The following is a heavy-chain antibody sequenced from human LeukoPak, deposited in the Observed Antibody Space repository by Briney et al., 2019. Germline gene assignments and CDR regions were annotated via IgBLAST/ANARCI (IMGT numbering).Heavy chain of an antibody. CDR2: ISSSSSYI. Sequence: GGSLRLSCAASGFTFSSYSMNWVRQAPGKGLEWVSSISSSSSYIYYADSVKGRFTISRDNAKNSLYLQMNSLRAEDTAVYYCARDRREVGATDYWGQGTLVTVSS. CDR1: GFTFSSYS. D-gene: IGHD1-26*01. CDR3: ARDRREVGATDY. V-gene: IGHV3-21*01. J-gene: IGHJ4*02.